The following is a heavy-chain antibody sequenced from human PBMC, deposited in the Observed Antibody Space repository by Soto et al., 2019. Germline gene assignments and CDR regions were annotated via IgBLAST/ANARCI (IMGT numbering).Heavy chain of an antibody. CDR1: GFTVSNNY. J-gene: IGHJ4*02. Sequence: GGSLRLSCAASGFTVSNNYMSWVRQAPGKGLEWVSAISYGGGTTYYADSVKGRFTISRDNSKNTLYLQMNSLRAEDTAVYYCAKNPLYYYDSTGYHFDYCGQVTLVPVSS. CDR2: ISYGGGTT. D-gene: IGHD3-22*01. V-gene: IGHV3-23*01. CDR3: AKNPLYYYDSTGYHFDY.